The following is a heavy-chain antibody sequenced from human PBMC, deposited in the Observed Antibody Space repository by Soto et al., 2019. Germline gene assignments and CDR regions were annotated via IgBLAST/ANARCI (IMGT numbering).Heavy chain of an antibody. D-gene: IGHD1-26*01. CDR3: ARMWDRWEHYYYYGMYV. J-gene: IGHJ6*02. Sequence: QVTLKESGPVLVKPTETLTLTCTVSGFSLTNTRMGVSWIRQPPGKALEWLAHIFSNDEKSYSAALKSRLTNPKDTSKSQVVLTMTNMDPVHTATYYRARMWDRWEHYYYYGMYVWGQWNTVTVSS. V-gene: IGHV2-26*01. CDR2: IFSNDEK. CDR1: GFSLTNTRMG.